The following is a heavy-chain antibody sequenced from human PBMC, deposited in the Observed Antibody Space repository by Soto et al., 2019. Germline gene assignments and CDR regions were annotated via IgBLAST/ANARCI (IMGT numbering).Heavy chain of an antibody. Sequence: SETLSLTCAVYGGSFTDYYWSWIRQSPGKGLEWIGEINHSGSTNYNPSLKSRAAISVDTSKNQFSLKLSSVTAADTAVYYCARHDSGSYSIDYWGQGTLVTVSS. J-gene: IGHJ4*02. CDR1: GGSFTDYY. CDR2: INHSGST. V-gene: IGHV4-34*01. CDR3: ARHDSGSYSIDY. D-gene: IGHD1-26*01.